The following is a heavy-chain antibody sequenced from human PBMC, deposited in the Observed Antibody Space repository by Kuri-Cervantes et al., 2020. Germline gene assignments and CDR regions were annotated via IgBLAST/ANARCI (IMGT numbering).Heavy chain of an antibody. J-gene: IGHJ4*02. Sequence: SETLSLTCAVYGASFSPYYWNWIRQPPGKGLEWIGEINHSGGTNYNPSLKSRVTMSVDTSKNQFSLHLTSLTAADTAVYYCARGKRYNWNYGGNFDYWGQGTLVTVSS. D-gene: IGHD1-7*01. CDR1: GASFSPYY. CDR2: INHSGGT. V-gene: IGHV4-34*01. CDR3: ARGKRYNWNYGGNFDY.